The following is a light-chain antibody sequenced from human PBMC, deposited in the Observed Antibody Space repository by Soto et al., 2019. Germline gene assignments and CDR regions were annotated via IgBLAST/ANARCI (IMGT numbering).Light chain of an antibody. CDR2: GAS. Sequence: EIVLTQSPGTLSLSPGERATLSCRASQSVSSSYLAWYQQKPGQAPRLLIYGASSRATGIPDRFSGSGSGTDFTLTISRLEPEDFAVYYCQQYGSSPVTFGQGTKLDIK. CDR1: QSVSSSY. CDR3: QQYGSSPVT. V-gene: IGKV3-20*01. J-gene: IGKJ1*01.